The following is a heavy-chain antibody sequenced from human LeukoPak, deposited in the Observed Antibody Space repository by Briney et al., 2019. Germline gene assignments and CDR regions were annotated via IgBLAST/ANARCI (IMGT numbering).Heavy chain of an antibody. J-gene: IGHJ4*02. CDR3: ARGPGNRGYYGSGTWFYFDY. D-gene: IGHD3-10*01. CDR1: GGSISTSLFY. V-gene: IGHV4-39*07. Sequence: SETLSLTCTVSGGSISTSLFYWGWIRQSPGKGLEWIASIYHTGSTYYNPSLKSRVTISVDTPKNQFSLKLSSVTAADAAVYYCARGPGNRGYYGSGTWFYFDYWGQGTLVTVSS. CDR2: IYHTGST.